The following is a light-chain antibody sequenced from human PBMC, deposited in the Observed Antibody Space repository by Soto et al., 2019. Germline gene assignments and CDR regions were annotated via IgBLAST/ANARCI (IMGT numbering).Light chain of an antibody. V-gene: IGKV1-5*01. CDR2: EAS. Sequence: DIPMTQYPSTLSASVGDRVTSTCRASQSISTWLAWYQQKPGKAPKVLRHEASPLEKGVPSRFSGRGSGTEFTLTISSLQPDDFATYCCQQYSTYWTFGIGTKVEI. CDR1: QSISTW. CDR3: QQYSTYWT. J-gene: IGKJ4*02.